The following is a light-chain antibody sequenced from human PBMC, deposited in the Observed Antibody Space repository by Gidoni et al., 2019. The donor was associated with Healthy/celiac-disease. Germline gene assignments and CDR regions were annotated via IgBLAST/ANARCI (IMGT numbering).Light chain of an antibody. CDR3: QQSYSTPWT. J-gene: IGKJ2*02. CDR2: AAS. Sequence: IHMTQSPSSLSASVGDRVTITCRASQSISSYLNWYQQKPGKAPKPRLSAASSLQSGVPSRFSGSGSGTDFTLTISSLQPEDFATYYCQQSYSTPWTFGQGTKLEIK. CDR1: QSISSY. V-gene: IGKV1-39*01.